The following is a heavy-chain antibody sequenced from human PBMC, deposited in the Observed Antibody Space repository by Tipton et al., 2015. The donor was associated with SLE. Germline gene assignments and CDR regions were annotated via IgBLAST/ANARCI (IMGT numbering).Heavy chain of an antibody. CDR1: GFTFSSYG. CDR3: AKDSGRAAVGMNY. D-gene: IGHD6-13*01. CDR2: IWYDGSNK. Sequence: RSLRLSCAASGFTFSSYGMHWVRQAPGKGLEWVAVIWYDGSNKYYADSVKGRFTISRDNSKNTLYLQMNSLRAEDTAVYYCAKDSGRAAVGMNYWGQGTLVTVSS. V-gene: IGHV3-33*06. J-gene: IGHJ4*02.